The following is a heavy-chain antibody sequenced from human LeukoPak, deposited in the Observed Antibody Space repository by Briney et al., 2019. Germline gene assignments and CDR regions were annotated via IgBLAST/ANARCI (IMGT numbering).Heavy chain of an antibody. CDR1: GGTFSSYA. J-gene: IGHJ5*02. CDR2: IIPIFGTA. CDR3: ARDLSSSEITPSSTSARLSWFDP. Sequence: ASVKVSCKASGGTFSSYAISWVRQAPGQGLEWMGGIIPIFGTANYAQKSQGRVTITADESTSTAYMELSSLRSEDTAVYYCARDLSSSEITPSSTSARLSWFDPWGQGTLVTVSS. D-gene: IGHD2-2*01. V-gene: IGHV1-69*13.